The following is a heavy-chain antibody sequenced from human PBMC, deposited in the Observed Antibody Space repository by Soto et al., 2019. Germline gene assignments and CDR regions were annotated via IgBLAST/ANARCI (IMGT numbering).Heavy chain of an antibody. V-gene: IGHV3-23*01. CDR2: ISSRGGTT. CDR1: GFTLSSYA. J-gene: IGHJ6*02. Sequence: EVQLLESGGGLVQPGGSLRLSCAASGFTLSSYAMSWVRQAPGKGLEWVSSISSRGGTTYYADSVKGRFTISRDNSKNTLYLQMNGLRADDTAVYYCAKDVFMDVWGQGTTVTVSS. CDR3: AKDVFMDV.